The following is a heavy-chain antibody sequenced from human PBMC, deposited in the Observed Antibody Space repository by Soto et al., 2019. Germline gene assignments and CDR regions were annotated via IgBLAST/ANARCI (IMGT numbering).Heavy chain of an antibody. CDR2: ITGSGRDT. J-gene: IGHJ4*02. CDR3: VFGSWNQYFFDH. Sequence: PGGSLRLSCAASGFTFRNNVLSWVRQAPGKGLDWVSGITGSGRDTYYADSVKGRFTISRDPSRGTLYLLMDSLRTDDTAVYYCVFGSWNQYFFDHWGQEIVVTVSS. D-gene: IGHD6-13*01. V-gene: IGHV3-23*01. CDR1: GFTFRNNV.